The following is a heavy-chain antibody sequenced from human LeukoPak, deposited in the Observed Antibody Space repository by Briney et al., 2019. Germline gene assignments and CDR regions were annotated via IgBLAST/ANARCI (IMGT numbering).Heavy chain of an antibody. Sequence: ASVKVSCKASGYTFTSYDINWVRQATGQGLEWMGWMNPNSGNTGYAQKFQGRVTMTRNTSISTAYMELSSLRSEDTAVYYCARRTDFWSGYYYYYYMDVWGKGTTVTVSS. J-gene: IGHJ6*03. CDR1: GYTFTSYD. V-gene: IGHV1-8*01. CDR2: MNPNSGNT. CDR3: ARRTDFWSGYYYYYYMDV. D-gene: IGHD3-3*01.